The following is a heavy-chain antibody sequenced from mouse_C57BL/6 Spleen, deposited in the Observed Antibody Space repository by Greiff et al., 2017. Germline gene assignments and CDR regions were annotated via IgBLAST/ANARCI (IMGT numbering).Heavy chain of an antibody. CDR1: GYSFTDYN. D-gene: IGHD2-4*01. V-gene: IGHV1-39*01. Sequence: VQLKESGPELVKPGASVKISCKASGYSFTDYNMNWVKQSNGKSLEWIGVINPNYGTTSYNQKFKGKATLTADQSSSTAYMQLNSLTSEDSAVYYCARYDYDGDCYAMDYWGQGTSVTVSS. CDR3: ARYDYDGDCYAMDY. J-gene: IGHJ4*01. CDR2: INPNYGTT.